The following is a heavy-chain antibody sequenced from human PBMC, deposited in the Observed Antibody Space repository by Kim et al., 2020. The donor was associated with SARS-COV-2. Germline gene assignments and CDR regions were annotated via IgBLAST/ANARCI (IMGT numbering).Heavy chain of an antibody. Sequence: GGSLRLSCAASGFSFSDYNMHWVRQAPGKGLEWVALISYDGSLESYADSVQGRFAISRDNSKNTLYLQLNSLTSEDTAVYYCAKNFWLRGNSLLFDYWGQGTLVTVSS. CDR2: ISYDGSLE. CDR3: AKNFWLRGNSLLFDY. V-gene: IGHV3-30*18. CDR1: GFSFSDYN. J-gene: IGHJ4*02. D-gene: IGHD3-3*01.